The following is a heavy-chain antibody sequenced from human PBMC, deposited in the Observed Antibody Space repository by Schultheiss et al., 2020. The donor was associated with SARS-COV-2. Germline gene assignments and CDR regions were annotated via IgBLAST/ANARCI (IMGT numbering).Heavy chain of an antibody. CDR2: ISGGGST. J-gene: IGHJ6*02. D-gene: IGHD3-10*01. V-gene: IGHV3-23*01. CDR3: ARDVTLVQGLIDYYGMDV. CDR1: GFTFSTYA. Sequence: GGSLRLSCAASGFTFSTYAMSWVRQAPGKGLEWVSAISGGGSTYYADSVKGRFTVSRDNSRNTLYLQMNSLKPEDTAVHYCARDVTLVQGLIDYYGMDVWGQGTTVTVSS.